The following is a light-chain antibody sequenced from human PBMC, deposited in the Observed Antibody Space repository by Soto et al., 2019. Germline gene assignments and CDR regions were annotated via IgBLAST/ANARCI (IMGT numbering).Light chain of an antibody. CDR2: DAS. CDR3: QQYNNWPPWT. CDR1: HDITTY. Sequence: DIQLTQSPSSLSASVGDRVTITCQASHDITTYLHWYQQKLGKAPKLLIYDASNLETGVPSRFSGSGSGTEFTLTISSLQSEDFAVYYCQQYNNWPPWTFGQGTKVDIK. V-gene: IGKV1-33*01. J-gene: IGKJ1*01.